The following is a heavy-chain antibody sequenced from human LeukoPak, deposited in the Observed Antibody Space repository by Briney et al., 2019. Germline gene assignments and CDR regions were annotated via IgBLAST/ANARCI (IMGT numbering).Heavy chain of an antibody. D-gene: IGHD3-22*01. CDR2: ISGSGGST. CDR1: GFTFSSYA. Sequence: GGSLRLSCAASGFTFSSYAMSWVRQAPGKGLEWVSAISGSGGSTYYADSVKGRFTISRDNSKNTLYLQMNSLRAEDTAVYYCARGGYYDSSGYYIDYWGQGTLVTVSS. J-gene: IGHJ4*02. V-gene: IGHV3-23*01. CDR3: ARGGYYDSSGYYIDY.